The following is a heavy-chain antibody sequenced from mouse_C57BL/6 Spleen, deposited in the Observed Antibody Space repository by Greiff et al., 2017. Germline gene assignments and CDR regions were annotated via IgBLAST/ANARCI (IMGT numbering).Heavy chain of an antibody. CDR1: GYSFTGYY. CDR3: APDQFAY. J-gene: IGHJ3*01. V-gene: IGHV1-42*01. CDR2: INPSTGGT. Sequence: VQLEQSGPELVKPGASVKISCKASGYSFTGYYMNWVKQSPEKSLERIGEINPSTGGTTYNQKFKAKATLTVDKSSSTAYMQLKSLTSEDSAVYYCAPDQFAYWGQGTLVTVSA.